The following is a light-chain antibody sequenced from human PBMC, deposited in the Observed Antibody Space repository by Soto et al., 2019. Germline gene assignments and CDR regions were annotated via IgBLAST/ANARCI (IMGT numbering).Light chain of an antibody. V-gene: IGKV3-15*01. CDR2: DAS. CDR1: QSIGST. CDR3: QQYNNWPFA. J-gene: IGKJ3*01. Sequence: EIVMTQSPATLSVSPGERATLSCRASQSIGSTLAWYQQKPGQAPRLLIYDASTRATGILVRFSGSGSGTEFTLTINGLQSEDSAVYYCQQYNNWPFAFGPGTKVEI.